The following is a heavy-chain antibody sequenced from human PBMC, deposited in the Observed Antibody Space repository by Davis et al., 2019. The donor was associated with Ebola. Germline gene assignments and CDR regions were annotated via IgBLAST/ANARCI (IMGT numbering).Heavy chain of an antibody. D-gene: IGHD5-24*01. V-gene: IGHV1-69*13. Sequence: SVKVSCKASGGTFSSYAISWVRQAPGQGLEWMGGIIPIFGTANYAQKFQGRVTITADESTSTAYMELSSLRSEDTAVYYCARDREMATIKYYYGMDVWGQGTTVTVSS. CDR3: ARDREMATIKYYYGMDV. CDR1: GGTFSSYA. CDR2: IIPIFGTA. J-gene: IGHJ6*02.